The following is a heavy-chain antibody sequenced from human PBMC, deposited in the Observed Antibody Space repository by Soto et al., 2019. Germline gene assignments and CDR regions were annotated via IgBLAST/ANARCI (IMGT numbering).Heavy chain of an antibody. J-gene: IGHJ6*02. D-gene: IGHD3-22*01. Sequence: GGSLRLSCAASGFTFSSYGMHWVRQAPGKGLEWVAVISYDGSNKYYADSVKGRFTISRDNAKNTLYLQMNSLRAEDTAVYYCARAYYYDSSGYYNYSGMDVWGQGTTVTVSS. CDR2: ISYDGSNK. CDR3: ARAYYYDSSGYYNYSGMDV. CDR1: GFTFSSYG. V-gene: IGHV3-30*03.